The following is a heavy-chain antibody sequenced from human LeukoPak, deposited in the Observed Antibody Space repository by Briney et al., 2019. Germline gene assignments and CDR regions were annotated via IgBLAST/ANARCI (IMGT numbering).Heavy chain of an antibody. CDR3: ARLRGGYPYGNWYSDL. V-gene: IGHV4-59*08. CDR1: GGSISSYY. CDR2: IYYSGST. D-gene: IGHD5-18*01. Sequence: PSETLSLTCTVSGGSISSYYWSWIRQPPGKGLEWIGYIYYSGSTDYNPSLKSRVTISVDTSKNQFSLKLSSVTAADTAVYYCARLRGGYPYGNWYSDLWGRGILVTVPS. J-gene: IGHJ2*01.